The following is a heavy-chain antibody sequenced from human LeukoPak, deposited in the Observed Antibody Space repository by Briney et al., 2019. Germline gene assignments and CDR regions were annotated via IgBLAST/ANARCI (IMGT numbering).Heavy chain of an antibody. CDR1: GGTFSSYA. CDR3: ATNPSITIFGVVPPRFDY. Sequence: SVKVSCKASGGTFSSYAISWVRQAPGQGLEWMGGIIPIFGTANYAQKFQGRVTITADTSTDTAYTELSSLRSEDTAVYYCATNPSITIFGVVPPRFDYWGQGTLVTVSS. D-gene: IGHD3-3*01. J-gene: IGHJ4*02. CDR2: IIPIFGTA. V-gene: IGHV1-69*06.